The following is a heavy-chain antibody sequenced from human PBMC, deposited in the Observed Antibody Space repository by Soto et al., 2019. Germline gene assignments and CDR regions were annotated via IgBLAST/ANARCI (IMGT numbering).Heavy chain of an antibody. CDR1: PGSVSSASYY. J-gene: IGHJ3*02. CDR3: ARERRPDDAFDI. Sequence: SLRLSCTCIVCPGSVSSASYYWSGIRQPPGKGLERIGYIYYSGGTNYNPPLKSRVTISVDTSKNQFSLKLSSVTAAATAVHYSARERRPDDAFDIWGQGTMVTV. CDR2: IYYSGGT. V-gene: IGHV4-61*01.